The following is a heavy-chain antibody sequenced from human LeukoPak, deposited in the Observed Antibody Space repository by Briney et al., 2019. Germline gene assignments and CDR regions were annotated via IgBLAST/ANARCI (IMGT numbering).Heavy chain of an antibody. CDR2: IRYDGSNK. D-gene: IGHD2-2*01. CDR1: GLTFSSYG. Sequence: GGSLRLSCAASGLTFSSYGMHWVRQAPGKGLERVAFIRYDGSNKYYADSVKGRFTISRDNSKNTLYLQMNSLRAEDTAVYYCAKGRTIVVVPAEPFDYWGQGTLVTVSS. V-gene: IGHV3-30*02. CDR3: AKGRTIVVVPAEPFDY. J-gene: IGHJ4*02.